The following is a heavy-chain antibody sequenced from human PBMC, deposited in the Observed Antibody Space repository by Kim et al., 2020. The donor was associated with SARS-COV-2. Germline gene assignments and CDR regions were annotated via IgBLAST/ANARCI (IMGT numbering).Heavy chain of an antibody. J-gene: IGHJ4*02. CDR1: GFTFDDYA. D-gene: IGHD5-18*01. V-gene: IGHV3-9*01. CDR2: ISWNSGSI. Sequence: GGSLRLSCAASGFTFDDYAMHWVRQAPGKGLEWVSGISWNSGSIGYADSVKGRFTISRDNAKNSLYLQMNSLRAEDTALYYCATTQIVDTDYWGQGTLVTVSS. CDR3: ATTQIVDTDY.